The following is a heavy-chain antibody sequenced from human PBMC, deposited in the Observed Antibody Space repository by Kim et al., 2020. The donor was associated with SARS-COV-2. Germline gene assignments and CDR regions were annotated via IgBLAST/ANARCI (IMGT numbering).Heavy chain of an antibody. V-gene: IGHV4-34*01. CDR2: INHSGST. D-gene: IGHD1-7*01. Sequence: SETLSLTCAVYGGSFSGYYWSWIRQPPGKGLEWIGEINHSGSTNYNPSLKSRVTISVDTSKNQFSLKLSSVTAADTAVYYCARDKTGTTGIGVTGIDYWGQGTLVTVSS. CDR3: ARDKTGTTGIGVTGIDY. CDR1: GGSFSGYY. J-gene: IGHJ4*02.